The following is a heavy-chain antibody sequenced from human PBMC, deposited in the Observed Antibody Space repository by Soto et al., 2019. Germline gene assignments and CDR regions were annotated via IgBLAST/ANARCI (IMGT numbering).Heavy chain of an antibody. J-gene: IGHJ4*02. CDR3: ARDHAGSGWFRFAY. CDR1: GYTFTKYS. CDR2: ISAYNGDT. Sequence: QVQLVQSGDEVKKPGASVKVSCKTSGYTFTKYSISWVRQAPGQGLEWMGWISAYNGDTKYAQKLQVRGSLTTDASTSTAYMELRSLTSDDTAMYYCARDHAGSGWFRFAYWGQGTLVTVSS. V-gene: IGHV1-18*01. D-gene: IGHD6-13*01.